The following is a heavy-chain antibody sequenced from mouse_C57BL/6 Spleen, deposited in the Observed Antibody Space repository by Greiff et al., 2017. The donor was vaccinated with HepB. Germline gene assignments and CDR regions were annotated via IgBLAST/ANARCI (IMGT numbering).Heavy chain of an antibody. CDR1: GYAFTNYL. V-gene: IGHV1-54*01. D-gene: IGHD2-1*01. CDR2: INPGSGGT. J-gene: IGHJ1*03. Sequence: QVQLQQSGAELVRPGTSVKVSCKASGYAFTNYLIEWVKQRPGQGLEWIGVINPGSGGTNYNEKFKGKATLTADKSSSTAYMQLSSLTSEDSAVYFCAREGIYYRGYFDVWGTGTTVTVSS. CDR3: AREGIYYRGYFDV.